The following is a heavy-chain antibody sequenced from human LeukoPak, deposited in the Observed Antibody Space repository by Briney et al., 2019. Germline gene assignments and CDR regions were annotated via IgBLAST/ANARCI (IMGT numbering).Heavy chain of an antibody. CDR3: AKDGDILTVYYGMDV. J-gene: IGHJ6*02. D-gene: IGHD3-9*01. CDR2: ISWNSGSI. Sequence: PGRSLRLSCAASGFTFDDCAMHWVRQAPGKGLEWVPGISWNSGSIGYADSVKGRFTISRDNAKNSLYLQMNSLRAEDTALYYCAKDGDILTVYYGMDVWGQGTTVTVSS. V-gene: IGHV3-9*01. CDR1: GFTFDDCA.